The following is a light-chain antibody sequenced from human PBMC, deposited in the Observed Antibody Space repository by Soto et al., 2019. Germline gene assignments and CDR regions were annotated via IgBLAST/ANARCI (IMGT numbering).Light chain of an antibody. Sequence: DIQMTQSPSSLFANVGDRVTITCRASQGISTYLHWYQQRPGKAPSLLIYGASNLHRGVPSRFSGRGSGTDFTLTISSLQPEDVATYYCHQRQSWPRTFGQGTTVDIK. CDR2: GAS. V-gene: IGKV1-39*01. CDR3: HQRQSWPRT. CDR1: QGISTY. J-gene: IGKJ1*01.